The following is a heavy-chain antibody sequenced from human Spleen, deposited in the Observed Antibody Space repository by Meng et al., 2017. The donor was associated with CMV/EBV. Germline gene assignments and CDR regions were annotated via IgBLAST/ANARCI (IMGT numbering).Heavy chain of an antibody. CDR3: ARDGLGPTHY. D-gene: IGHD2-2*03. J-gene: IGHJ4*02. CDR1: GFTFRTYW. V-gene: IGHV3-74*01. Sequence: LSWAASGFTFRTYWMHWVRQAPGEGLVWVSLISNDGSSRTYADSVEGRFTISRDNAKSTLYLQMNSLRVEDTAVYYCARDGLGPTHYWGQGTLVTVSS. CDR2: ISNDGSSR.